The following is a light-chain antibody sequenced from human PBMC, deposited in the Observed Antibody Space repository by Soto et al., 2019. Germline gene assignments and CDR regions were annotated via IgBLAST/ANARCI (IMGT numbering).Light chain of an antibody. CDR2: DAS. V-gene: IGKV1-5*01. CDR1: QSISSW. Sequence: DIQMTQSPSTLSASVGDRVTITCRASQSISSWLAWYQQKPGKAPKLLIYDASSLESGVPSRFSGSGSGTKFTLTISSLQPDDFATYYCQQYNSYLSFGQGTKLEIK. J-gene: IGKJ2*01. CDR3: QQYNSYLS.